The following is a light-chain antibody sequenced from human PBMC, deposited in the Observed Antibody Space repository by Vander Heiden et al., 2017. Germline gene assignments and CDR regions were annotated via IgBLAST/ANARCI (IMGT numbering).Light chain of an antibody. Sequence: QSVLTQPPSASGTPGQRVNIPCSGSSPNIGSNSVNWYRQLPGTAPKLLIYSNNQRPSGVPDRFSGSKSGTSASLAISGLQSEDEADYYCAAWDDSLNGPVFGGGTKLTVL. V-gene: IGLV1-44*01. CDR3: AAWDDSLNGPV. CDR2: SNN. CDR1: SPNIGSNS. J-gene: IGLJ2*01.